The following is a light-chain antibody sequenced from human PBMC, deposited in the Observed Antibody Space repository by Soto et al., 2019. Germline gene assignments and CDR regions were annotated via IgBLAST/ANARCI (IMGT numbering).Light chain of an antibody. V-gene: IGLV2-14*03. Sequence: QSVLTQPASVSGSPVQSITISCTGTSSDVGAYKYVSWHQQHPGKAPKLMIYDVSDRPSGVSDRFSGSKSGNTASLTISGLQAEDEADYYCSSYTGGSTSYVFGTGTKVTVL. CDR2: DVS. CDR1: SSDVGAYKY. CDR3: SSYTGGSTSYV. J-gene: IGLJ1*01.